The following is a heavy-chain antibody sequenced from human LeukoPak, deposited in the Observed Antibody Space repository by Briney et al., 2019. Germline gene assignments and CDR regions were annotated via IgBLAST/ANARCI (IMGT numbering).Heavy chain of an antibody. CDR2: INDSGGST. CDR1: GFTFSSYA. Sequence: PGGSLRLSCAASGFTFSSYAMNWFRQAPGKGLEWVSVINDSGGSTFYADSVKGRFTISRDNSKNTLYLQMSGLRAEDTAVYYCARTLKWTLVGVDYWGQGTLVTVSS. CDR3: ARTLKWTLVGVDY. D-gene: IGHD1-26*01. V-gene: IGHV3-23*01. J-gene: IGHJ4*02.